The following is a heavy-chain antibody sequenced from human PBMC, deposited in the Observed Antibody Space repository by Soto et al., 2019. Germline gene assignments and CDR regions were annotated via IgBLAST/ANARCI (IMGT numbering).Heavy chain of an antibody. D-gene: IGHD2-2*02. V-gene: IGHV4-34*01. Sequence: SETLSLTCAVYGGSFSGYYWSWIRQPPGKGLEWIGEINHSGSTNYNPSLKSRVTISVDTSKNQFSLKLSSVTAADTAVYYCARGRVYCSSNSCYTFWSRNNRFDPWGQGTLVTVSS. CDR2: INHSGST. J-gene: IGHJ5*02. CDR3: ARGRVYCSSNSCYTFWSRNNRFDP. CDR1: GGSFSGYY.